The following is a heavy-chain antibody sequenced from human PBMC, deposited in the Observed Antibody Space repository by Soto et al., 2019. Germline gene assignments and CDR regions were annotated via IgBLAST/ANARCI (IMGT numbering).Heavy chain of an antibody. CDR2: ISSSGGTI. CDR3: ARILTGKLDY. Sequence: GGSLRLSCAASGFTFSDYYMTWIRQAPGKGLEWVTYISSSGGTIYYADSVKGRFTISRDNAKKSLYLQMNSLRAEDTAVYYCARILTGKLDYWGQGTLVTVSS. CDR1: GFTFSDYY. V-gene: IGHV3-11*01. J-gene: IGHJ4*02. D-gene: IGHD2-15*01.